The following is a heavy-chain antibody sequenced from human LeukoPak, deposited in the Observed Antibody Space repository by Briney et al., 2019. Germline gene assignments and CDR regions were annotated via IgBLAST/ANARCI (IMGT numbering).Heavy chain of an antibody. Sequence: PGGSLRLSCAASGFTFRSCWMHWVRQAPGKGLEWVAVIWYDGNNKYYADSVKGRFTISRDNSKNTLYLQMNSLRAEDTAVYYCARDRLVATSYYYYGMDVWGQGTTVTVSS. J-gene: IGHJ6*02. CDR3: ARDRLVATSYYYYGMDV. CDR1: GFTFRSCW. V-gene: IGHV3-33*08. D-gene: IGHD5-12*01. CDR2: IWYDGNNK.